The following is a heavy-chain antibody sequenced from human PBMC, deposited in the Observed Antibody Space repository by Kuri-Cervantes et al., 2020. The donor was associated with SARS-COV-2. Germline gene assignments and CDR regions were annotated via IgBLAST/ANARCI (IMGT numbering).Heavy chain of an antibody. Sequence: GGSLRLSCRGSGFTFGDYSVSWFRQAPGKGLEWVSAISGSGGSTYYADSVKGRFTISRDNSKNTLYLQMNSLRAEDTAVYYCAKDQKGWLLYRSVQRNYYGMDVWGQGTTVTVSS. CDR2: ISGSGGST. V-gene: IGHV3-23*01. J-gene: IGHJ6*02. CDR1: GFTFGDYS. CDR3: AKDQKGWLLYRSVQRNYYGMDV. D-gene: IGHD3-3*01.